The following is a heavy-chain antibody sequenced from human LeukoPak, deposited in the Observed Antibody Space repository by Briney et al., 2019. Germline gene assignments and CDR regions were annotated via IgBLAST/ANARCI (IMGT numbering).Heavy chain of an antibody. V-gene: IGHV3-23*01. CDR2: ISGSGGST. D-gene: IGHD3-3*01. Sequence: GGSLRLSCAASGFTFSSYAMSWVRQAPGKGLEWVSAISGSGGSTYYADSVKGRFTISRDNSKNTLYLQMNSLRAEDTAVYYCAKALLRFLEWLPLDYWGQGTLVTVSS. CDR1: GFTFSSYA. J-gene: IGHJ4*02. CDR3: AKALLRFLEWLPLDY.